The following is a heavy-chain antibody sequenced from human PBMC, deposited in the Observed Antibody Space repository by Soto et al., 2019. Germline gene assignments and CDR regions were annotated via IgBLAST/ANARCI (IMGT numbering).Heavy chain of an antibody. CDR2: IWYDGSNK. J-gene: IGHJ4*02. Sequence: GGSLRLSCAASGFSFSSYGMHWFRQAPGKGLEWVAVIWYDGSNKYYADSVKGRFTISRDNSKNTLYLQMNSLRAEDTAVYYCARDMVSGHYDSSGYDYWGQGTLVTVSS. D-gene: IGHD3-22*01. CDR3: ARDMVSGHYDSSGYDY. V-gene: IGHV3-33*01. CDR1: GFSFSSYG.